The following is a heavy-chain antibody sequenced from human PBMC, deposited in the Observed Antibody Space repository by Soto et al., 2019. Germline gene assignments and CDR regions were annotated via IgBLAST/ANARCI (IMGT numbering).Heavy chain of an antibody. V-gene: IGHV3-48*03. CDR1: GFTFSSYE. CDR3: ARDAATGGAFDI. CDR2: ISSSGSPI. J-gene: IGHJ3*02. D-gene: IGHD3-10*01. Sequence: PGGSLRLSCAASGFTFSSYEMNWVRQAPGKGLEWVSYISSSGSPIYYADSLKGRFTISRDNAKNSLYLQMNSLRAEDTAVYYCARDAATGGAFDIWGQGTMVTVSS.